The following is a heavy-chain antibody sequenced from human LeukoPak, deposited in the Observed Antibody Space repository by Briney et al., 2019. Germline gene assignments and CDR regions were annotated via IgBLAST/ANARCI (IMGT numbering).Heavy chain of an antibody. CDR2: IYYSGST. J-gene: IGHJ4*02. D-gene: IGHD2-2*01. V-gene: IGHV4-59*01. CDR1: GGSISSYY. CDR3: ARGGGIVVVPAAMSFDY. Sequence: SETLSLTCTVSGGSISSYYWSWIRQPPGKGLEWIGYIYYSGSTNYNPSLKSRVTISVGTSKNQFSLKLSSVTAADTAVYYCARGGGIVVVPAAMSFDYWGQGTLVTVSS.